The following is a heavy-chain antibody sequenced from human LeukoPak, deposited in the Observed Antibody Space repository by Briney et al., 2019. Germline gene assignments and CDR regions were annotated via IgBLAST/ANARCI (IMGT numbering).Heavy chain of an antibody. D-gene: IGHD1-26*01. CDR3: ARDGSGSGANKEWFDP. J-gene: IGHJ5*02. Sequence: ASVKVSSTASGYTFTVYYMHWVRQAPGQGLEWMGWINPNSGGTNYAQKFQGRVTMTRDTSISTAYMELSRLRSDDTAVYYCARDGSGSGANKEWFDPWGQGTLVTVSS. CDR1: GYTFTVYY. CDR2: INPNSGGT. V-gene: IGHV1-2*02.